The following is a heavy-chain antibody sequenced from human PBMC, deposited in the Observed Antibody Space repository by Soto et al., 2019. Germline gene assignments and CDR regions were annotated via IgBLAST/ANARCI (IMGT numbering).Heavy chain of an antibody. D-gene: IGHD6-19*01. CDR2: ISTSGSTI. CDR3: ARVRQQWLVSAHYFDC. Sequence: PGGSLRLSCAASGFTFSDYYMSWIRQAPGKGLEWVSYISTSGSTINYGDSVKGRFTISRDNSKSTLYLQMNSLRSEDTAVYYCARVRQQWLVSAHYFDCWGQGTLVTVSS. J-gene: IGHJ4*02. V-gene: IGHV3-11*04. CDR1: GFTFSDYY.